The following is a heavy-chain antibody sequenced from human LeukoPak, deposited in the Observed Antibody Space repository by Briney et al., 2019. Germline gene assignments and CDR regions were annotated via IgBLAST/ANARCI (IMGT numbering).Heavy chain of an antibody. CDR2: IVSSNSYI. CDR1: GFTFSSYN. D-gene: IGHD3-22*01. CDR3: VKDEGYYYDSGGHFDY. Sequence: PGGSLRLSCVASGFTFSSYNMNWVRQAPGKGLEWVSSIVSSNSYIYYADSVKGRFTVSRDNAENSLFLQMNSLRAEDTAVYYCVKDEGYYYDSGGHFDYWGQGTLVTVSS. J-gene: IGHJ4*02. V-gene: IGHV3-21*01.